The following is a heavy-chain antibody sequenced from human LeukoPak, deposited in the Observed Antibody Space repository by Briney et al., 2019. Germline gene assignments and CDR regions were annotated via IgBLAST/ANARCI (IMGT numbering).Heavy chain of an antibody. CDR2: ISSTGSNI. J-gene: IGHJ4*02. CDR3: AATYYYDGSGDY. CDR1: GFTFSTYE. V-gene: IGHV3-48*03. D-gene: IGHD3-22*01. Sequence: PGGSLRLSCAASGFTFSTYEMNWVRQAPGKGLEWVSYISSTGSNIYYADYVKGRFTTSRDNAKNSLYLLMNSMRTEDTAVYYCAATYYYDGSGDYWGQGTLVTVSS.